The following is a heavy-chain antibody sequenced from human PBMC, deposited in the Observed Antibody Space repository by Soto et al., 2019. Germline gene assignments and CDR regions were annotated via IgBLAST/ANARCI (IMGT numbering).Heavy chain of an antibody. D-gene: IGHD3-3*01. CDR2: ISYDGSNK. CDR3: ARASYDFWSGYPYRDYYYYGMDV. J-gene: IGHJ6*02. CDR1: GFTFSSYA. Sequence: PGGSLRLSCAASGFTFSSYAMHWVRQAPGKGLEWVAVISYDGSNKYYADSVKGRFTISRDNSKNTLYLQMNSLRAEDTAVYYCARASYDFWSGYPYRDYYYYGMDVWGQGTTVTVSS. V-gene: IGHV3-30-3*01.